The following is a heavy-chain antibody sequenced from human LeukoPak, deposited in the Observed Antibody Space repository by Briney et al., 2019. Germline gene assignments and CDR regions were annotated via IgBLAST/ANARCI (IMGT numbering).Heavy chain of an antibody. V-gene: IGHV4-34*01. CDR1: DGSFSSYY. D-gene: IGHD1-1*01. CDR2: INHSGTT. Sequence: SETLSLTCAVYDGSFSSYYWSWIRQPPGKGLEWIGDINHSGTTNYNPSLKSRVTMSVDTSKSQFSLKLSSVTAADTAVYYCARLTRRSGNYFDYWGQGTLVTVSS. CDR3: ARLTRRSGNYFDY. J-gene: IGHJ4*02.